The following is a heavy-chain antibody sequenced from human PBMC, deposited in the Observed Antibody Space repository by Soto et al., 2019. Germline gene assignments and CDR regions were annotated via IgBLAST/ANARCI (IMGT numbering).Heavy chain of an antibody. D-gene: IGHD3-10*01. CDR3: ARRRGTGLDY. V-gene: IGHV4-39*01. J-gene: IGHJ4*02. CDR1: GGSISTSAYY. Sequence: SETLSLTCTVSGGSISTSAYYWDWVRQPPGKGLQWIGSVYYSGSTFYSPSLKSRVSIAIDTSKNQFFLRLNAVTAADTAVYYRARRRGTGLDYWGQETLVTVYS. CDR2: VYYSGST.